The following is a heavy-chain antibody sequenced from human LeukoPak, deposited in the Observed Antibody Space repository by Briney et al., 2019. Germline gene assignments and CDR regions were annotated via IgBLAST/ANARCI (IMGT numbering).Heavy chain of an antibody. D-gene: IGHD3-3*02. CDR2: IFPGDSDT. CDR3: ARHSLAGCIVVRCVTSFHYYGMDV. Sequence: SLMISCEGAGYSITDYWLGWVRQMAGEGVEWVGIIFPGDSDTKYSPYLQGQVTISVHKAISTAYLQWSSQKDADSAMYDCARHSLAGCIVVRCVTSFHYYGMDVGGQGTRDSVST. V-gene: IGHV5-51*01. J-gene: IGHJ6*01. CDR1: GYSITDYW.